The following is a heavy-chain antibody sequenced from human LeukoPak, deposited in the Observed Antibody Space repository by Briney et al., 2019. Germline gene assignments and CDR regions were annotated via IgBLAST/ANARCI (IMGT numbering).Heavy chain of an antibody. CDR1: GYTFSGYY. D-gene: IGHD5-24*01. CDR3: ASGSWLQLGSFDY. CDR2: ISAYNGNT. Sequence: ASVKVSCKASGYTFSGYYMNWVRQAPGQGLEWMGRISAYNGNTNYAQKLQGRVTMTTDTSTSTAYMEMRSLRSDDTAVYYCASGSWLQLGSFDYWGQGTLVTVSS. V-gene: IGHV1-18*04. J-gene: IGHJ4*02.